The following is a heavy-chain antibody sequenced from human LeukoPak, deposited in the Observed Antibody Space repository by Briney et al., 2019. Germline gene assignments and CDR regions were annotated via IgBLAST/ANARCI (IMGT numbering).Heavy chain of an antibody. CDR1: GGSFSGYY. D-gene: IGHD3-22*01. CDR2: INHSGGT. V-gene: IGHV4-34*01. Sequence: PSETLSLTCAVYGGSFSGYYWSWIRQPPGKGLEWIGEINHSGGTNYNPPLKSRVTISVDTSKNQFSLKLSSVTAADTAVYYCARGRLPYYYDSSGYYLRYFDLWGRGTLVSVSS. J-gene: IGHJ2*01. CDR3: ARGRLPYYYDSSGYYLRYFDL.